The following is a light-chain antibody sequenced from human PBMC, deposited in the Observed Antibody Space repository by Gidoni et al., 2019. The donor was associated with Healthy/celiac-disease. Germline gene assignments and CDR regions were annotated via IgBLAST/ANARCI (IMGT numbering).Light chain of an antibody. V-gene: IGKV3-11*01. J-gene: IGKJ5*01. CDR3: QQRSNEIT. Sequence: EIVLTQSPATLSLSPGERATLSCRASQSVSSYLAWYQQKPGQAPRLLIYDASNRATGIPARFSGSGSGTDFTLTISSLEPEDFAVYYGQQRSNEITFGQGTRLEIK. CDR1: QSVSSY. CDR2: DAS.